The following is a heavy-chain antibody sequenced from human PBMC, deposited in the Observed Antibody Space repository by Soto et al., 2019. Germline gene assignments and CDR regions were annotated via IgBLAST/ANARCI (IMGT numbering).Heavy chain of an antibody. CDR3: ATLLSKLYYYYGMDV. J-gene: IGHJ6*02. V-gene: IGHV3-23*01. D-gene: IGHD3-10*01. CDR1: GFTFSSYA. CDR2: ISGSGDST. Sequence: GGSLRLSCAASGFTFSSYAMNWVRQSPGKGLERVSTISGSGDSTYYADSVKGRFTISRDNSKNTLYLQMNSLRAEDTAVYYCATLLSKLYYYYGMDVWDQGTTVTVSS.